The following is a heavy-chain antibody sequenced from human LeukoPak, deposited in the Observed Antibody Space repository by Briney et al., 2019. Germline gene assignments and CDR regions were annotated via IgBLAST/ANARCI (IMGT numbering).Heavy chain of an antibody. CDR2: IIPIFGTA. D-gene: IGHD3-10*01. CDR1: GGTFSSYA. V-gene: IGHV1-69*13. J-gene: IGHJ4*02. Sequence: SVKVSCKASGGTFSSYAISWVRQAPGQGLEWMGGIIPIFGTANYAQKFQGRVTITADESTSTAYMELSSLRSEDTAVYYCARLWFGESAIDYWGQGTLVTVSS. CDR3: ARLWFGESAIDY.